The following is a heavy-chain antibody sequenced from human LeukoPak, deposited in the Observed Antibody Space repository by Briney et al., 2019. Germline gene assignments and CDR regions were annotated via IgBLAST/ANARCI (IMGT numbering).Heavy chain of an antibody. Sequence: GGSLRLSCAASGFTFSTSGMHWVRQAPGKGLEWVAVIWYDGSNKHYAESVKGRFSVSRDNSKSTLYLQMNSLRAEDTAVYYCARARGVSTGYRPIDYWGQGTLVTVSS. CDR3: ARARGVSTGYRPIDY. CDR1: GFTFSTSG. D-gene: IGHD3-22*01. J-gene: IGHJ4*02. CDR2: IWYDGSNK. V-gene: IGHV3-33*01.